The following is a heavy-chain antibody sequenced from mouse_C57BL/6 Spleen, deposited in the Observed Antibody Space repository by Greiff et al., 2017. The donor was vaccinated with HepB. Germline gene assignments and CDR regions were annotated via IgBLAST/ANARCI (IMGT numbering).Heavy chain of an antibody. CDR3: AREHYGSSWDWYFDV. D-gene: IGHD1-1*01. V-gene: IGHV3-6*01. CDR2: ISYDGSN. J-gene: IGHJ1*03. Sequence: EVKLQESGPGLVKPSQSLSLTCSVTGYSITSGYYWNWIRQFPGNKLEWMGYISYDGSNNYNPSLKNRISITRDTSKNQFFLKLNSVTTEDTATYYCAREHYGSSWDWYFDVWGTGTTVTVSS. CDR1: GYSITSGYY.